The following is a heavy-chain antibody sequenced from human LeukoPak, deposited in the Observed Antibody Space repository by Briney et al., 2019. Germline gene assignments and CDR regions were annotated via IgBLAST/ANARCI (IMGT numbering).Heavy chain of an antibody. CDR1: GYTFTNHG. Sequence: ASVKVSCKASGYTFTNHGISWGRQAPGQGLEWMGCISTYYGDTNYSQKLQGRVTMTTDTPTSTALMELRSLSSDDPADYYCARDERYCTITTCYRNWFDPWGQGTLVPVSS. D-gene: IGHD2-2*01. V-gene: IGHV1-18*01. CDR2: ISTYYGDT. CDR3: ARDERYCTITTCYRNWFDP. J-gene: IGHJ5*02.